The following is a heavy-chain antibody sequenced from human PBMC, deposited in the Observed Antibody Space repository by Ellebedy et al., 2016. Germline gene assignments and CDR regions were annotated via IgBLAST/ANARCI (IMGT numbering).Heavy chain of an antibody. CDR1: GFAVSSHY. D-gene: IGHD1-26*01. Sequence: GGSLRLXXAASGFAVSSHYMTWVRQASGKGLEWVSVIYSDGSAYYADSVKGRFTISRDNAKNSLYLQMNSLRAEDTAVYYCARDSNPQWELHPFDYWGQGTLVTVSS. CDR2: IYSDGSA. V-gene: IGHV3-53*01. J-gene: IGHJ4*02. CDR3: ARDSNPQWELHPFDY.